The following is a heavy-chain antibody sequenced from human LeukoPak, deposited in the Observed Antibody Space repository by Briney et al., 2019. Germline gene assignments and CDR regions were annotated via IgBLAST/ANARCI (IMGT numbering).Heavy chain of an antibody. CDR3: ARDVPHNWFDT. V-gene: IGHV3-74*01. J-gene: IGHJ5*02. Sequence: QPGGSLRLSCAASGIIFGNNWMHWVRQGPGKGLVWVSRINSDGGGAIYADSVKGRFTVSRDNAKNTLYLQMNSLRAEDTAVYYCARDVPHNWFDTWGQGTLVTVSS. CDR1: GIIFGNNW. CDR2: INSDGGGA.